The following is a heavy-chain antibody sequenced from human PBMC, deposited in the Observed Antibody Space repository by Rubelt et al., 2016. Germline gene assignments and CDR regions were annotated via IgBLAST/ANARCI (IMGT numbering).Heavy chain of an antibody. Sequence: QVQLVQSGAEVKKPGASVKVSCKASGYTFTGYYMHWVRQAPGKGIEWMGWINPNSGGPNDAQKFQGRVTMPRNTSISTAYMELSSLRSEDKAVYYCASALELDYWGQGTLVTVSS. J-gene: IGHJ4*02. CDR2: INPNSGGP. D-gene: IGHD1-1*01. V-gene: IGHV1-2*02. CDR1: GYTFTGYY. CDR3: ASALELDY.